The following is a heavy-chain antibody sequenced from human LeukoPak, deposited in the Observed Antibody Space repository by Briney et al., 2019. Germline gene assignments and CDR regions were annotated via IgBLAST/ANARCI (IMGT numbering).Heavy chain of an antibody. V-gene: IGHV4-59*08. CDR3: ARGRGTTTMTTYSFDY. D-gene: IGHD1-26*01. CDR2: IYYSGIT. Sequence: AETLSLTCTVSGVSINNYYWSWVRQPPGKGLELVGYIYYSGITNYNPSLKSPVTISLDTSQNHFSLNLSSVTAAHPAVYYCARGRGTTTMTTYSFDYWGQGTLVTVSS. CDR1: GVSINNYY. J-gene: IGHJ4*02.